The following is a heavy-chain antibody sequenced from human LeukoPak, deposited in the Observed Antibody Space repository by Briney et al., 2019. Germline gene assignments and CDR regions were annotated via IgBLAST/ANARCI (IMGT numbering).Heavy chain of an antibody. CDR3: ARVGVYGLCSSSACFSPFDS. J-gene: IGHJ4*02. CDR1: GYSISSGYF. D-gene: IGHD2-2*03. Sequence: PSETLSLTCTVSGYSISSGYFWGWIRQPPEKGPEWIGTIYYSGRTYYNPSLKSRVTISVDTSNNQFSLRLSSVTVADTAVYYCARVGVYGLCSSSACFSPFDSWGQGTLVTVSS. CDR2: IYYSGRT. V-gene: IGHV4-38-2*02.